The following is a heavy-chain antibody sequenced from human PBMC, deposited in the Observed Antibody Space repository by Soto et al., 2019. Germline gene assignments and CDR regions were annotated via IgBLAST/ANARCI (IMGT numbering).Heavy chain of an antibody. CDR3: ARPPRYDLYYFDY. CDR2: IYPGDSDT. D-gene: IGHD3-3*01. V-gene: IGHV5-51*01. CDR1: GYSFTSYW. J-gene: IGHJ4*02. Sequence: GESLKISCQGSGYSFTSYWIGWVRQMPGKGLEWMGIIYPGDSDTRYSPSFQGQVTISADKSISTAYLQWSSLKASDTAMYYCARPPRYDLYYFDYWGQGTLVTVSS.